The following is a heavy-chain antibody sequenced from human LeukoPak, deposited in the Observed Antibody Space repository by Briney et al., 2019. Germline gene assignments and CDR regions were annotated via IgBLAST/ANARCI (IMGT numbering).Heavy chain of an antibody. V-gene: IGHV3-66*01. Sequence: GGYLRLSGAASGFTVSSNYMNWVRQGPRKGLEWVSIIYSGGTTYYADSVKGRFTISRDNSKNTLYLQMNSLRAEDTAVYYCARGSDSSGYYYFDYWGQGTLVTVSS. D-gene: IGHD3-22*01. J-gene: IGHJ4*02. CDR3: ARGSDSSGYYYFDY. CDR1: GFTVSSNY. CDR2: IYSGGTT.